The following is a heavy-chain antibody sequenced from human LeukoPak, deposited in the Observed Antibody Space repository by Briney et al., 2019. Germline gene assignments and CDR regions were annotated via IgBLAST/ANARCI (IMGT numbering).Heavy chain of an antibody. CDR1: VYTFTIFG. J-gene: IGHJ4*02. D-gene: IGHD2-15*01. CDR2: IGAYNGDT. Sequence: GASVKVSCKPSVYTFTIFGISWVRQAPGQGREGMGWIGAYNGDTNYAQKFQGRVTITTDTSTSTAYMDLRSLRSDDTAVYYCTRDHCRGDNCPSFDYWGQGTLVTVSS. V-gene: IGHV1-18*04. CDR3: TRDHCRGDNCPSFDY.